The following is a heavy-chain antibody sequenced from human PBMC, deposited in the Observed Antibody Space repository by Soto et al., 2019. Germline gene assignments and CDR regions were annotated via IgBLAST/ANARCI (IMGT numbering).Heavy chain of an antibody. J-gene: IGHJ4*02. D-gene: IGHD3-9*01. CDR2: IWYDGSNK. V-gene: IGHV3-33*01. CDR1: GFTFSSYG. CDR3: ARNKKRYFDWWDFDY. Sequence: QVQLVESGGGVVQPGRSLRLSCAASGFTFSSYGMHWVRQAPGKGLEWVAVIWYDGSNKYYADSVKGRFTISRDNSKNTLYLQMNSRRAEDTAVYYCARNKKRYFDWWDFDYWGQGTLVTVSS.